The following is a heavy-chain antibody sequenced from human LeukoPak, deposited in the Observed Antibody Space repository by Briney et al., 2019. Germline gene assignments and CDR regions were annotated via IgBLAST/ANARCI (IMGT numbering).Heavy chain of an antibody. J-gene: IGHJ4*02. V-gene: IGHV4-39*01. CDR3: ARRITFGGVIVFDY. CDR1: GGSISSSSYY. CDR2: IYYSGST. D-gene: IGHD3-16*02. Sequence: SETQSLTCTVSGGSISSSSYYWGWIRQPPGKGLEWIGSIYYSGSTYYNPSLKSRVTISVDTSKNQFSLKLSSVTAADTAVYYCARRITFGGVIVFDYWGQGTLVTVSS.